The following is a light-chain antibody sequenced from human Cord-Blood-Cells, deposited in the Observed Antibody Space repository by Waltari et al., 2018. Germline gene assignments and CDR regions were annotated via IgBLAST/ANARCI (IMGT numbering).Light chain of an antibody. CDR1: SSDVGSYNL. J-gene: IGLJ2*01. V-gene: IGLV2-23*01. CDR3: CSYAGSSTVV. Sequence: QSALTQPASVSGSPGQSITISCTGTSSDVGSYNLVSWYQQHPGKAPKLMIYEGSKRPSGVSNRFSGSKSGKTGSLTISGLQAEDEADYYCCSYAGSSTVVFGGGTKLTVL. CDR2: EGS.